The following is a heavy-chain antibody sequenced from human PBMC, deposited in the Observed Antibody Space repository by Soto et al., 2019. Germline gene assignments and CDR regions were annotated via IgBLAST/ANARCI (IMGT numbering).Heavy chain of an antibody. CDR1: GGSISSYY. J-gene: IGHJ6*03. D-gene: IGHD3-3*01. V-gene: IGHV4-59*01. CDR3: ARVVRFFGVVKPYYYYYMDV. Sequence: SETLSLTCTVSGGSISSYYWSWIRQPPGKGLEWIGYIYYSGSTNYNPSLKSRVTISVDTSKNQFSLKLSSVTAADTAVYYCARVVRFFGVVKPYYYYYMDVWGKGTTVTVSS. CDR2: IYYSGST.